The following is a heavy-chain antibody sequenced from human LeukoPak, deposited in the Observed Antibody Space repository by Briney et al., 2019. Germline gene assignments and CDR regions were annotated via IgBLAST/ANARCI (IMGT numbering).Heavy chain of an antibody. V-gene: IGHV3-74*01. CDR1: GFTFSSHW. CDR2: INNDGSRT. J-gene: IGHJ4*02. Sequence: GGSLRLSCAASGFTFSSHWMHWVSQAPGKGLVWVSRINNDGSRTTYADSVKGRFTISRDNAKKTLYLQMNSLRAEDAAVYYCGTDMVKGYWGQGTLVTVAS. D-gene: IGHD2-21*01. CDR3: GTDMVKGY.